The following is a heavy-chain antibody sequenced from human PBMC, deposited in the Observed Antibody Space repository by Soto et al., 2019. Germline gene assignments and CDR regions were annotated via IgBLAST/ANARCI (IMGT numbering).Heavy chain of an antibody. J-gene: IGHJ4*02. CDR2: IFHSGST. CDR3: ARLGGYVSVGYYYLWDS. CDR1: VGSSSNSNW. V-gene: IGHV4-4*02. Sequence: SETLSLTCSVFVGSSSNSNWWTCVRQPPGKGLDWIGEIFHSGSTYHNLSLKGRVTMSVDASRNQFSLKLTSMTAADTAVYYCARLGGYVSVGYYYLWDSWGQGTLVTVSS. D-gene: IGHD3-22*01.